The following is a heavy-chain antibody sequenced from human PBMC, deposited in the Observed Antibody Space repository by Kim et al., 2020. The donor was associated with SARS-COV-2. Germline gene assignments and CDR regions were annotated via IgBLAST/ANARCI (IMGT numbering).Heavy chain of an antibody. CDR1: GFTFSFYA. Sequence: GGSLRLSCAASGFTFSFYAMSWVRQAPGKGLEWVSGIGSGGGSTSYADSVKGRFTISRDNSKNTLSLQMNSLRPEDTAIYYCAKDVDDFLWGTYRHYFD. CDR2: IGSGGGST. CDR3: AKDVDDFLWGTYRHYFD. D-gene: IGHD3-16*02. V-gene: IGHV3-23*01. J-gene: IGHJ4*01.